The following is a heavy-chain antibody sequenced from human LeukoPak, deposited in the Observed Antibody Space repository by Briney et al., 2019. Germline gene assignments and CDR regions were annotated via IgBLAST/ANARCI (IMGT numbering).Heavy chain of an antibody. Sequence: SETLSLTCTVSGGSVSSGPYYWSWIRQPPGKGLEWIGYIYHSGSTYYNPSLKSRVTISVDRSKNQFSLKLSSVTAADTAVYYCARRSRYCSSTSCYLGLYAFDIWGQGTMVTVSS. J-gene: IGHJ3*02. CDR2: IYHSGST. CDR3: ARRSRYCSSTSCYLGLYAFDI. D-gene: IGHD2-2*01. CDR1: GGSVSSGPYY. V-gene: IGHV4-30-2*01.